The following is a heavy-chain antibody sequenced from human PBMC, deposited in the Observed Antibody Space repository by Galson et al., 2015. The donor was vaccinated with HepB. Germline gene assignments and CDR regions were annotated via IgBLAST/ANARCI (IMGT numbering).Heavy chain of an antibody. CDR3: AKLVWPVRGAFDI. D-gene: IGHD3-10*01. J-gene: IGHJ3*02. CDR2: IYSGGST. V-gene: IGHV3-53*01. CDR1: GFTVSSNY. Sequence: SLRLCCAASGFTVSSNYMSWVRQAPGKGLEWVSVIYSGGSTYYADSVKGRFTISRDNSKNTLYLQMNSLRAEDTAVYYCAKLVWPVRGAFDIWGQGTMVTVSS.